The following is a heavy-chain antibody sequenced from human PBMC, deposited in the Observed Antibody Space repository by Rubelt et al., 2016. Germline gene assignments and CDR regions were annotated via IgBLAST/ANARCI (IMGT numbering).Heavy chain of an antibody. D-gene: IGHD3-10*01. CDR3: ARDGSGSYFDY. V-gene: IGHV4-59*06. Sequence: QVQLQESGPGLVKPSETLSLTCTVSGGSISSYYWSWIRQPAGKGLEWIGYIYYSGSTYYNPSRKGRVTIAVDTSKNKFALKRRSVSAADTAVYYCARDGSGSYFDYWGQGTLVTVSS. CDR2: IYYSGST. CDR1: GGSISSYY. J-gene: IGHJ4*02.